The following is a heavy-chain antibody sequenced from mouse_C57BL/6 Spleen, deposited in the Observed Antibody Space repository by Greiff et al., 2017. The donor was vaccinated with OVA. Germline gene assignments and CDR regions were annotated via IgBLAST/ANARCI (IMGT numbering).Heavy chain of an antibody. D-gene: IGHD1-1*01. V-gene: IGHV5S21*01. CDR2: ISSGGDYI. Sequence: EVKVVESGEGLVKPGGSLKLSCAASGFTFSSYAMSWVRQTPEKRLEWVAYISSGGDYIYYADTVKGRFTISRDNARNTLYLQMSSLKSEDTAMYYCTRRNYYGSSYYFDYWGQGTTLTVSS. J-gene: IGHJ2*01. CDR1: GFTFSSYA. CDR3: TRRNYYGSSYYFDY.